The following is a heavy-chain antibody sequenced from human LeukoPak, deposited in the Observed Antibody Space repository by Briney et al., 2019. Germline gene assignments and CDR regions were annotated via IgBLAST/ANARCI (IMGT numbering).Heavy chain of an antibody. CDR2: IYYSGST. Sequence: KPSETLSLTCTVSGGSISSSSYFWGWIRQPPGKGLEWIGSIYYSGSTYYNPSLKSRVTISVDTSKNQFSLKLSSVTATDTAVYYCASATIFGVVTLWFDPWGQGTLVTVSS. J-gene: IGHJ5*02. D-gene: IGHD3-3*01. CDR3: ASATIFGVVTLWFDP. CDR1: GGSISSSSYF. V-gene: IGHV4-39*07.